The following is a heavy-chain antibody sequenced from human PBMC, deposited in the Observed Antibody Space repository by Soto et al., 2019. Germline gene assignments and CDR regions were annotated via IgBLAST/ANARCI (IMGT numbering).Heavy chain of an antibody. CDR3: AKTFTIFGPARGEDYYGMDV. J-gene: IGHJ6*02. V-gene: IGHV3-23*01. D-gene: IGHD3-3*01. CDR2: ISGSGGST. Sequence: GGSLRLSCAASGFTFSSYAMSWVRQAPGKGLEWVSAISGSGGSTYYADSVKGRFTISRDNSKNTLYLQMNSLRAEDTAVYYCAKTFTIFGPARGEDYYGMDVWGQGTTVTVSS. CDR1: GFTFSSYA.